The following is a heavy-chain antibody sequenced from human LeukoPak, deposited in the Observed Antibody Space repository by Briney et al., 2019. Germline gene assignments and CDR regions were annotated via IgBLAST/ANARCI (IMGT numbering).Heavy chain of an antibody. D-gene: IGHD2-21*02. V-gene: IGHV3-11*04. CDR3: AKDRIVVVTALQSYMDV. J-gene: IGHJ6*03. Sequence: PGGSLRLSCAASGFTFSDYYMSWIRQAPGKGLEWISYISSSGDTIFYADSVKGRFTISRDNSKNTLYLQMNSLRAEDTAVYYCAKDRIVVVTALQSYMDVWGKGTTVTISS. CDR2: ISSSGDTI. CDR1: GFTFSDYY.